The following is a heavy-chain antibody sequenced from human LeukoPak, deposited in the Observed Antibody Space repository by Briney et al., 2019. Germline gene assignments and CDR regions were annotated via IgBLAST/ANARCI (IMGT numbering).Heavy chain of an antibody. CDR1: GFTFSSYA. Sequence: GGSLRLSCAASGFTFSSYAMHWIRQAPGKGLEWVALISSDGSNKYYTDSVKGRFTISRDNSKNTLYLQMNSLRPEDTSVYYSARGSWGTFSQNDAFDIWGQGTMVTVSS. V-gene: IGHV3-30*10. CDR3: ARGSWGTFSQNDAFDI. CDR2: ISSDGSNK. J-gene: IGHJ3*02. D-gene: IGHD3-16*01.